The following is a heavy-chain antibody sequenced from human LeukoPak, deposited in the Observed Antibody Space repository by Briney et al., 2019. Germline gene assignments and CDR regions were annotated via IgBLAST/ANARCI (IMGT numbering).Heavy chain of an antibody. J-gene: IGHJ4*02. V-gene: IGHV3-23*01. CDR2: ISGSGTTT. CDR3: AKGAVWQRYYFDY. D-gene: IGHD6-25*01. CDR1: GFTFSDHH. Sequence: GGSLRLSCAASGFTFSDHHMDWVRQAPGKGLEWVSAISGSGTTTYYADSVKGRFTISRDNSKNTLYLQMNSLRAEDTAVYYCAKGAVWQRYYFDYWGQGTLVTVSS.